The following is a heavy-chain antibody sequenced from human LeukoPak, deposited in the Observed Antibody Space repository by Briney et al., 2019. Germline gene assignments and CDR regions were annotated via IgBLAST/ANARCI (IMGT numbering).Heavy chain of an antibody. CDR2: IYTSGST. J-gene: IGHJ4*02. D-gene: IGHD6-19*01. CDR3: ARGISSGRKSGFDY. V-gene: IGHV4-61*02. CDR1: GGSISSGSYY. Sequence: PSETLSLTCTVSGGSISSGSYYWSWIRQPAGKGLERIGRIYTSGSTNYNPSLKSRVTISVDTSKNQFSLKLSSVTAADTAVYYCARGISSGRKSGFDYWGQGTLVTVSS.